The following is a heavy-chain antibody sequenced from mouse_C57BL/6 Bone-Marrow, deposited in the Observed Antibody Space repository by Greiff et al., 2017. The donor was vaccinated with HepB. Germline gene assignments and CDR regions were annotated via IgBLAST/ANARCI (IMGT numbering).Heavy chain of an antibody. V-gene: IGHV5-12*01. CDR1: GFTFSDYY. CDR2: ISNGGGST. CDR3: ARQKGLLLRSMDY. Sequence: EVKVVESGGGLVQPGGSLKLSCAASGFTFSDYYMYWVRQTPEKRLEWVAYISNGGGSTYYPDTVKGRFTISRDNAKNTLYLQMSRLKSEDTAMYYCARQKGLLLRSMDYWGQGTSVTVSS. D-gene: IGHD1-1*01. J-gene: IGHJ4*01.